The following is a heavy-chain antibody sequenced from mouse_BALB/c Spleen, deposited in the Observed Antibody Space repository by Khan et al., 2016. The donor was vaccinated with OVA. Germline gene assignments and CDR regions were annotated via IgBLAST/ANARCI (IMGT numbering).Heavy chain of an antibody. CDR2: INTYTGEP. CDR1: GYTFTHYG. D-gene: IGHD2-10*01. J-gene: IGHJ4*01. Sequence: QVQLKESGPELKKPGETVKISCKASGYTFTHYGMNWVKQAPGKGLKWMGWINTYTGEPTYADDFKGRFAFSLETSASTAYLQINNLKNEDTATXFCARPPYFSYVMVYWGQGTSVTVSS. V-gene: IGHV9-3-1*01. CDR3: ARPPYFSYVMVY.